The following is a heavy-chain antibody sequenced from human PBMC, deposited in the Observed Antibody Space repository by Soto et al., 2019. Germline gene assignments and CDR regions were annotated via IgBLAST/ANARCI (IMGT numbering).Heavy chain of an antibody. V-gene: IGHV3-66*01. CDR1: GFPVSSNY. Sequence: GGSLRLSCAASGFPVSSNYMSWVRQAPGKGLEWVSVIYSGGSTYYADSVKGRFTISRDNSKNTLYLQMNSLRAEDTAVYYCARVRSDWGLNWFDPWGQGTLVTVSS. CDR2: IYSGGST. CDR3: ARVRSDWGLNWFDP. J-gene: IGHJ5*02. D-gene: IGHD7-27*01.